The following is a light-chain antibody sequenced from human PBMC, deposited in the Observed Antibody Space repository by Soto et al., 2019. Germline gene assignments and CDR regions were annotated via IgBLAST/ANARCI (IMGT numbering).Light chain of an antibody. V-gene: IGKV1-16*01. CDR1: QNINSY. CDR3: QQTHTTFT. CDR2: DAT. Sequence: DIRMTQSPSSLSASVGDRVTIICRASQNINSYLAWFQQKPGKAPKSLIYDATSLQSGVPSRFSGSGSGTDFTLTISSLQPEDFATYYCQQTHTTFTFGGGTKVDIK. J-gene: IGKJ4*01.